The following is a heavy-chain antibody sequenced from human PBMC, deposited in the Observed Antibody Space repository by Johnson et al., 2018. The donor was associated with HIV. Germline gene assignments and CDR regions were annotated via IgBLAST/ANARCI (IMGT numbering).Heavy chain of an antibody. J-gene: IGHJ3*02. D-gene: IGHD3-10*01. CDR2: ISGSGGST. V-gene: IGHV3-23*04. Sequence: VQLVESGGGVVRPGGSLRLSCAASGFTFSSYAMSWVRQAPGKGLEWVSAISGSGGSTYSADSVKGRFTIARDNAKNSLYLQMNSLRAEDTAVYYCARSWAYYYALTDAFDIWGQGTMVTVSS. CDR1: GFTFSSYA. CDR3: ARSWAYYYALTDAFDI.